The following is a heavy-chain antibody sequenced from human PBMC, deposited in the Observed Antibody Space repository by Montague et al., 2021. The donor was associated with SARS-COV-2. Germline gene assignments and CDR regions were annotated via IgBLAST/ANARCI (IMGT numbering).Heavy chain of an antibody. CDR3: ARDSEYLIDY. Sequence: CAISGDSVSSNTVAWNWFRRSPSRGLEWLGRTYYRSKWYNDYAVSMQSRVTINPDTSKNQFSLHVNSVTPEDTAVYYCARDSEYLIDYWGQGLLVTVSS. J-gene: IGHJ4*02. D-gene: IGHD6-6*01. V-gene: IGHV6-1*01. CDR1: GDSVSSNTVA. CDR2: TYYRSKWYN.